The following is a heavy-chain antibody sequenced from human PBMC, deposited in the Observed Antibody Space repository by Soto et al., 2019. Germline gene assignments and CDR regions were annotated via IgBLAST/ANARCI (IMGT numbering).Heavy chain of an antibody. CDR1: GDSVSSGSYY. D-gene: IGHD2-15*01. CDR3: ARDRARFCSGGSCYGVDP. CDR2: IYYSGST. Sequence: SETLSLTCTVSGDSVSSGSYYWSWIRQPPGKGLEWIGYIYYSGSTNYNPSLKSRVTMSVDTSKNNFSLELSSVTAADTAVYYCARDRARFCSGGSCYGVDPWGQGTLVTVSS. J-gene: IGHJ5*02. V-gene: IGHV4-61*03.